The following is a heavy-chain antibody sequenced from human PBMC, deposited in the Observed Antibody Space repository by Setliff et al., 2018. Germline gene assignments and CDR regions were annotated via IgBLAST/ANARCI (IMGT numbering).Heavy chain of an antibody. CDR2: IKSKTDGGTT. Sequence: PGGSLRLSCVASGFTFTDAWMTWVRQAPGKGLEWVGRIKSKTDGGTTDYAAPVKGRFTISRDDSKNTLYLQMNSLKTEDTAVYYCTTDPLSPQYYYDSSGYITNWFDPWGQGTLVTVSS. CDR3: TTDPLSPQYYYDSSGYITNWFDP. CDR1: GFTFTDAW. D-gene: IGHD3-22*01. J-gene: IGHJ5*02. V-gene: IGHV3-15*01.